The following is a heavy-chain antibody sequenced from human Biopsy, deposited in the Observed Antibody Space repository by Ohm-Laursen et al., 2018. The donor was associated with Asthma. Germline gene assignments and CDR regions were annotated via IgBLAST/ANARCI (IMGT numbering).Heavy chain of an antibody. Sequence: SLRLSCSASGFSFSEFVMHWVRQAPGKGLEWVANIKHDGTEKNHVDSLKGRFTISRDNAKNSLYLQMNSLRGADTALYYCVKDIRLQLWGFDSWGQGTLVTVSS. J-gene: IGHJ4*02. D-gene: IGHD6-13*01. V-gene: IGHV3-7*03. CDR2: IKHDGTEK. CDR1: GFSFSEFV. CDR3: VKDIRLQLWGFDS.